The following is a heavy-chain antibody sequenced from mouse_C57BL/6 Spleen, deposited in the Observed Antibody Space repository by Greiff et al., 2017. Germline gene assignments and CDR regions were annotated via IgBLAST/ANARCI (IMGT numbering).Heavy chain of an antibody. V-gene: IGHV5-17*01. D-gene: IGHD2-4*01. Sequence: EVKLMESGGGLVKPGGSLKPSCAASGFTFSDYGMHWVRQAPEKGLEWVAYISSGSSTIYYADTLKGRFTIARDNAKNTLFLQMTSLRSEDTAMYYCARPRYEYDEVMDYWGQGTSVTVSS. CDR1: GFTFSDYG. CDR3: ARPRYEYDEVMDY. J-gene: IGHJ4*01. CDR2: ISSGSSTI.